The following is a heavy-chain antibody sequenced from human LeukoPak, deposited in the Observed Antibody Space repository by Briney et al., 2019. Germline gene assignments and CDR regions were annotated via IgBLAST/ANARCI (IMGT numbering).Heavy chain of an antibody. CDR1: GGSISRYY. CDR3: ARDGGTTVTSFDY. J-gene: IGHJ4*02. D-gene: IGHD4-17*01. V-gene: IGHV4-4*07. CDR2: IYTSGST. Sequence: SEALSLTCTVSGGSISRYYWSWIRQPAGKELEWIGRIYTSGSTNYNPSLKSRVTMSVDTSKNQFSLKLSSVTAADTAEYYCARDGGTTVTSFDYWGQGTLVTVSS.